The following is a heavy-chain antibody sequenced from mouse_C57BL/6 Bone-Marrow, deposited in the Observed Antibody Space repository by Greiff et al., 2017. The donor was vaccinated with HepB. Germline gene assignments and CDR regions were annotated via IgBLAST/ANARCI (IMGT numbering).Heavy chain of an antibody. CDR3: ARRGYDPWFAY. V-gene: IGHV1-18*01. Sequence: DVKLQESGPELVKPGASVKIPCKASGYTFTDYNMDWVKQSHGKSLEWIGDINPNNGGTIYNQKFKGKATLTVDKSSSTAYMELRSLTSEDTAVYYCARRGYDPWFAYWGQGTLVTVSA. CDR2: INPNNGGT. CDR1: GYTFTDYN. D-gene: IGHD2-3*01. J-gene: IGHJ3*01.